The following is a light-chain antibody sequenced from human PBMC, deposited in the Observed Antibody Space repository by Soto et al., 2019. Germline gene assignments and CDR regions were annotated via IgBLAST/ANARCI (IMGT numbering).Light chain of an antibody. J-gene: IGKJ5*01. Sequence: IVLTRSTGTLSLSPGERATLPCRASQSVKSSYLAWYQHKPGQAPRLLIYGTSSRATGIPDRFSGSGSGTDFTLTISRLEPEDFAVYYCQQYGSSIPFGQGARLEI. CDR1: QSVKSSY. CDR3: QQYGSSIP. CDR2: GTS. V-gene: IGKV3-20*01.